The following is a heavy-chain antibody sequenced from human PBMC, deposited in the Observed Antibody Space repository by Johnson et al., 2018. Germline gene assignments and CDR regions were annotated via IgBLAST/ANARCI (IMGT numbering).Heavy chain of an antibody. CDR1: GFTFSSYS. V-gene: IGHV3-21*01. CDR3: ARVGYYDSSGYYGVAFDI. J-gene: IGHJ3*02. Sequence: VQLVESGGGLVKPGGSLRLSCAASGFTFSSYSMNWVRQAPGKGLEWVSSSSTAISYIYYADSVKGRFTISKDNAKHSLYLPMNSLRAEDTAVYYCARVGYYDSSGYYGVAFDIWGQGTMVTVSS. D-gene: IGHD3-22*01. CDR2: SSTAISYI.